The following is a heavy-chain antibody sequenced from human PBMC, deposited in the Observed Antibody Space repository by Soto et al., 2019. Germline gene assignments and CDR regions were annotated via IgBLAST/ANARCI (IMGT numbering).Heavy chain of an antibody. CDR2: ISSSSSYI. CDR3: ARDGLKWLLQSGSQPDTFQH. D-gene: IGHD3-3*01. CDR1: GFTFSSYS. V-gene: IGHV3-21*01. Sequence: GGSLRLSCAASGFTFSSYSMNWVRQAPGKGLEWVSSISSSSSYIYYADSVKGRFTISRDNAKNSLYLQMNSLRAEDTAVYYCARDGLKWLLQSGSQPDTFQHWGQGTLVTVSS. J-gene: IGHJ1*01.